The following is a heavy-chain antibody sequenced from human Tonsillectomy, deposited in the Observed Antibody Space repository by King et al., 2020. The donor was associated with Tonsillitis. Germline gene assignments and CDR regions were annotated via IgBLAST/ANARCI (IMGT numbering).Heavy chain of an antibody. D-gene: IGHD4-17*01. CDR1: GYSISSGYY. CDR3: AREFYGEYVRAFDI. J-gene: IGHJ3*02. CDR2: IYHSGSP. V-gene: IGHV4-38-2*02. Sequence: VQLQESGPGLVKPSETLSLTCAVSGYSISSGYYWGWIRQPPGKGLEWIGSIYHSGSPYYNPSLKSRVTISVDTSKNQFSLKLSSVTAADTAVYYCAREFYGEYVRAFDIWGQGTMVTVSS.